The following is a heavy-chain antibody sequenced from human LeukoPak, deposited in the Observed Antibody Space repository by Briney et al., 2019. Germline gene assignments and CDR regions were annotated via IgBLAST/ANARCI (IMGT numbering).Heavy chain of an antibody. CDR3: AKGTRWFDP. J-gene: IGHJ5*02. CDR1: GFIFSSYW. V-gene: IGHV3-7*03. Sequence: GGSLRLSCAASGFIFSSYWMSWVRQAPGKGLEWVANIKQDGSEKYYVDSVKGRFTISRDNAKNSLYLQMNSLRADDTAVYYCAKGTRWFDPWGQGTLVTVSS. CDR2: IKQDGSEK.